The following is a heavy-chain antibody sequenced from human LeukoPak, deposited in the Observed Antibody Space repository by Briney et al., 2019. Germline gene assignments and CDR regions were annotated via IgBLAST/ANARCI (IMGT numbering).Heavy chain of an antibody. CDR1: GFTFSTYA. D-gene: IGHD4-11*01. V-gene: IGHV3-23*01. CDR3: AKALGLSTVTTDY. CDR2: ITPSGGST. Sequence: PGGSLRLSCAASGFTFSTYALCWVRQAPGRGLEWVSSITPSGGSTYYIDSVKGRFTISRDNSKNTLYLQMDSVRAEDAALYYCAKALGLSTVTTDYWGPGTLVTVSS. J-gene: IGHJ4*02.